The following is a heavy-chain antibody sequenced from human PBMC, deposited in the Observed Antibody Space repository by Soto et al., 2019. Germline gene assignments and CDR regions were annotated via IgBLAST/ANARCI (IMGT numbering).Heavy chain of an antibody. D-gene: IGHD3-3*01. CDR1: GLTFSNYA. CDR3: ARWSYLDY. CDR2: ISGSDGKT. V-gene: IGHV3-23*01. J-gene: IGHJ4*02. Sequence: PGGSLRLSCATSGLTFSNYALSWVRQAPGKGLEWVSTISGSDGKTFYADSVKGRFSISRDTSQSTLYLQMNSLRADDTAMYYCARWSYLDYWGQGTRVTV.